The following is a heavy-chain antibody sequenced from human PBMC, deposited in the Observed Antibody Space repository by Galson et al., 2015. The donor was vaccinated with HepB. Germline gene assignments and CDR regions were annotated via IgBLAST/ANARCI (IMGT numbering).Heavy chain of an antibody. V-gene: IGHV6-1*01. CDR2: TYYRSKWYN. CDR3: ARVGSGTKAGPNWFDP. D-gene: IGHD1-1*01. CDR1: GDSVSSNSAA. J-gene: IGHJ5*02. Sequence: CAISGDSVSSNSAAWNWIRQSPSRGLEWLGRTYYRSKWYNDYAVSVKSRITINPDTSKNQFSLQLNSVTPEDTAVYYCARVGSGTKAGPNWFDPWGQGTLVTVSS.